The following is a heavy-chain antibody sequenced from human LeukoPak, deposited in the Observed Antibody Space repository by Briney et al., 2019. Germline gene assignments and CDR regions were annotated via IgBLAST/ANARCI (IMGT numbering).Heavy chain of an antibody. CDR3: ARVVYSSGGNCQIFAFDI. Sequence: GGSLRLSCAASGFTFSDYYMSWIRQAPWKGLEWISYISSSGSTIFYADSVKGRFTISRDNAKNSLYLQMNSLRAEDTAVYYCARVVYSSGGNCQIFAFDIWGQGTMVTVSS. CDR2: ISSSGSTI. CDR1: GFTFSDYY. V-gene: IGHV3-11*01. D-gene: IGHD2-15*01. J-gene: IGHJ3*02.